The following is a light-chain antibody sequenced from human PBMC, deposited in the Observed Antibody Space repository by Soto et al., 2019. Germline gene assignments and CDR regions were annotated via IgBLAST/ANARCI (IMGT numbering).Light chain of an antibody. CDR3: QQYNNWPPIT. V-gene: IGKV3-15*01. Sequence: EIMMTQSPATLSVSPGERATLSCRASQSVRNNLAWYQQQPGQAPRRLIYYASTRATGIPARFSGSGSGTEFTLTISSIQSEDFALYYCQQYNNWPPITFGQGTRLEIK. CDR2: YAS. CDR1: QSVRNN. J-gene: IGKJ5*01.